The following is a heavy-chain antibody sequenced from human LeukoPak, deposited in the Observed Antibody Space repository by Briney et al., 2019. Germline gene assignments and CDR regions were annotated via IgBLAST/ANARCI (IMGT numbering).Heavy chain of an antibody. J-gene: IGHJ4*02. D-gene: IGHD3-10*01. CDR2: ISNGGSTI. V-gene: IGHV3-11*01. CDR1: GFTFSDFY. Sequence: PGGSLRLSCAASGFTFSDFYMTWIRQAPGKGLEWVSYISNGGSTIYYADSVKGRFTISRDNAKNTLYLQMNSLRAEDTAVYYCPVGFPLFDYWGQGTLVTVSS. CDR3: PVGFPLFDY.